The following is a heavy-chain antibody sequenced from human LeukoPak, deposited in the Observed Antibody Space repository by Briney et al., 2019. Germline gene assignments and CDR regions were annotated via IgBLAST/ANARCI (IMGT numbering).Heavy chain of an antibody. CDR3: ARDYGGRSHFDY. D-gene: IGHD4-23*01. CDR2: IYPGDSDA. Sequence: PGESLKISCKGSGYSFTTYWIGWVRQVPGKGLEWMGLIYPGDSDARYSPSFQGQVTISADKSISTAYLQWSSLEASDTAMCYCARDYGGRSHFDYWGQGTLVTVSS. CDR1: GYSFTTYW. V-gene: IGHV5-51*01. J-gene: IGHJ4*02.